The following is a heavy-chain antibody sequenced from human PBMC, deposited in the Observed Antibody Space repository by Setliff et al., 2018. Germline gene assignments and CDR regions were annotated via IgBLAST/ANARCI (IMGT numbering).Heavy chain of an antibody. Sequence: GESLKISCKASGYTFTNYWIGWVRQMPGKGLEWMAIIYPGDSATKYSPSFQGQVTISADKSISTAYLQWSSLKASDTAMYYCARAGNAFDIWGQGTMVTVSS. V-gene: IGHV5-51*01. CDR2: IYPGDSAT. CDR1: GYTFTNYW. J-gene: IGHJ3*02. CDR3: ARAGNAFDI.